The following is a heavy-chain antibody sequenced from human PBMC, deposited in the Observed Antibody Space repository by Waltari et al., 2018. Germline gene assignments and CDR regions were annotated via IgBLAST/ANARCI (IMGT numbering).Heavy chain of an antibody. CDR3: ARDGAYCGGDCLDWYFDL. J-gene: IGHJ2*01. CDR1: GGSISSYY. D-gene: IGHD2-21*01. Sequence: QVQLQESGPGLVKPSETLSLTCTVSGGSISSYYWSWIRQPPGKGLEWIGYIYYSGSTNYNPSLKSRVTISVDTSKNQFSLKLSSVTAADTAVYYCARDGAYCGGDCLDWYFDLWGRGTLVT. CDR2: IYYSGST. V-gene: IGHV4-59*01.